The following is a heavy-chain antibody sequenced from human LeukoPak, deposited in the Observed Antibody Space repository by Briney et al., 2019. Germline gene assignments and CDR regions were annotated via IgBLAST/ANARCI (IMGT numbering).Heavy chain of an antibody. CDR1: GYTFTIYD. CDR3: ARVPWELEGWFDY. Sequence: ASVKVSFKASGYTFTIYDINWVRQATGQGLAWMGWMNPNSGNTGYAQKFQGRVTMTRNTSISTAYKELSSLRSEDAAVYYCARVPWELEGWFDYWGQGTMVTVAS. CDR2: MNPNSGNT. D-gene: IGHD3-3*01. J-gene: IGHJ4*02. V-gene: IGHV1-8*01.